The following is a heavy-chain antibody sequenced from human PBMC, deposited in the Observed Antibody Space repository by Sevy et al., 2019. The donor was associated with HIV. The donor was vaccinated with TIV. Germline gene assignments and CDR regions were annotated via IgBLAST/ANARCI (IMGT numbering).Heavy chain of an antibody. V-gene: IGHV4-34*01. CDR3: ARGGNYYDSSGYYYFDY. Sequence: GGSFSGYYWSWIRQPPGKGLEWIGEINHSGSTNYNPSLKSRVTISVDTSKNQFSLKLSSVTAADTAVYYCARGGNYYDSSGYYYFDYWGQGTLVTVSS. D-gene: IGHD3-22*01. CDR1: GGSFSGYY. CDR2: INHSGST. J-gene: IGHJ4*02.